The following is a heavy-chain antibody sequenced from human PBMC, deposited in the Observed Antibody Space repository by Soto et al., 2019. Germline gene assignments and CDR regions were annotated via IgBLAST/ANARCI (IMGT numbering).Heavy chain of an antibody. CDR1: GGTFSSYA. J-gene: IGHJ3*02. CDR3: AGGAIIAAAPTPKASFDI. Sequence: QVQLVQSGAEVKKPGSSVKVSCKASGGTFSSYAISWVRQAPGQGLEWMGGIIPIFGTANYAQKLQGRVTVTADESTSTAYMELSSLRSEDTAVYYCAGGAIIAAAPTPKASFDIWGQGTMVTVSS. D-gene: IGHD6-13*01. CDR2: IIPIFGTA. V-gene: IGHV1-69*01.